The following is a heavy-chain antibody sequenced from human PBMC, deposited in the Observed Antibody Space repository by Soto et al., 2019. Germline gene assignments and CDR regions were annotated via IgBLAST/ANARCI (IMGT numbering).Heavy chain of an antibody. CDR2: ISSSSSTI. J-gene: IGHJ4*02. Sequence: EVQLVESGGGLVQPGGSQRISCAASGFTFSSYSMNWVRQAPGKGLEWVSYISSSSSTIYYADSVKGRFTISRDNAKNSLYLQMHSLRDEDTAVYYCARENDDFWSGYYKGEIDYWGQGTLVTVSS. CDR1: GFTFSSYS. CDR3: ARENDDFWSGYYKGEIDY. D-gene: IGHD3-3*01. V-gene: IGHV3-48*02.